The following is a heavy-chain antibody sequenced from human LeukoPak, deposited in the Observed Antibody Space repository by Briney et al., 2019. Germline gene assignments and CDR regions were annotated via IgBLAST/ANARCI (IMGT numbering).Heavy chain of an antibody. J-gene: IGHJ5*02. V-gene: IGHV4-38-2*02. D-gene: IGHD5-18*01. CDR3: ARDGYTFGDNWFDP. Sequence: SETLSLNCTVSGYSISSGYYWGWIRQPPGKGLEGIGSIYHSASTYYNSSLKSRVTISVDTSKNQFSLKLSSVTAADTAVYYCARDGYTFGDNWFDPWGQGTLVTVSS. CDR2: IYHSAST. CDR1: GYSISSGYY.